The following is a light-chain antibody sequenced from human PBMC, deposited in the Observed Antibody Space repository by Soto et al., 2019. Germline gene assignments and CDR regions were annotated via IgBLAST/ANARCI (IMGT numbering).Light chain of an antibody. CDR3: QQGQNWPLT. CDR1: QRINSE. J-gene: IGKJ2*01. Sequence: EIVMTQSPATLSLSPGERAALSCRASQRINSELAWYQQKPGQPPRLLIYGASTRASGVPATFTGSESGSEFSLTMSGLQSEDFAVYYCQQGQNWPLTFGQGTRLEI. CDR2: GAS. V-gene: IGKV3-15*01.